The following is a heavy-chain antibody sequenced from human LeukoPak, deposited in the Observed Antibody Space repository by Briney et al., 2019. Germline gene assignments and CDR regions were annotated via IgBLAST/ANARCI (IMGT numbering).Heavy chain of an antibody. CDR3: ARGTDYGGS. Sequence: PSETLSLTCTVSGGSISSYYWSWIRQPPGKRLEWIGYSSYSGSTNYNPSLKSRVTLLVDTSKNQFSLNLFSVTAADTAVYYCARGTDYGGSWGQGTLVTVSS. D-gene: IGHD2-2*01. J-gene: IGHJ4*02. CDR1: GGSISSYY. V-gene: IGHV4-59*01. CDR2: SSYSGST.